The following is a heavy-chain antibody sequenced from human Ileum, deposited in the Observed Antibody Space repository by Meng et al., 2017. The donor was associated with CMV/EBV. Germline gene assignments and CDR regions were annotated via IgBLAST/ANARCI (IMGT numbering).Heavy chain of an antibody. CDR2: IYYSGST. CDR1: GGSISSSGHY. CDR3: ARHSAMTSVSLGA. Sequence: SGGSISSSGHYWGWIRQPPGKGLEWIGSIYYSGSTYYNPSLKSRVTISVETSKNQFSLKLSSVTAADTAVYYCARHSAMTSVSLGAWGQGTLVTVSS. D-gene: IGHD4-11*01. J-gene: IGHJ5*02. V-gene: IGHV4-39*01.